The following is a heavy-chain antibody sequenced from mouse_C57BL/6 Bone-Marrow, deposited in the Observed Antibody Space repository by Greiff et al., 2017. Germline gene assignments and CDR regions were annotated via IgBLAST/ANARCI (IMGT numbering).Heavy chain of an antibody. CDR3: ARRGNYDSFAY. D-gene: IGHD2-1*01. V-gene: IGHV1-59*01. Sequence: QVQLQQPGAELVRPGTSVKLSCKASGYTFTSYWMHWVKQRPGQGLEWIGVIDPSDSYTNYNQKFKGKATLTVDTSSSTAYMQLSSLTSEDSAVYYCARRGNYDSFAYWGQGTLVTVSA. CDR2: IDPSDSYT. J-gene: IGHJ3*01. CDR1: GYTFTSYW.